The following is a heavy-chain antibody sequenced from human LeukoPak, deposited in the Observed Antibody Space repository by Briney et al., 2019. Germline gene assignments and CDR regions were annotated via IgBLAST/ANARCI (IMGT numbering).Heavy chain of an antibody. CDR2: IIPIFGTA. Sequence: SVKVSCKASGGTFSSYAISWVRQAPGQGLEWMGGIIPIFGTANYAQKFQGRVTITADESTSTAYMELSSLRSEDTAVYYCASNPRRSAEYYYYGMDVWGQGTTVTVSS. J-gene: IGHJ6*02. CDR3: ASNPRRSAEYYYYGMDV. D-gene: IGHD3-3*01. V-gene: IGHV1-69*13. CDR1: GGTFSSYA.